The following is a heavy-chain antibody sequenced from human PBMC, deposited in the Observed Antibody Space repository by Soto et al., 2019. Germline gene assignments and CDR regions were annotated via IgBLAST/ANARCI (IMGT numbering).Heavy chain of an antibody. CDR2: IKSESDGGTT. CDR3: ASDQGI. V-gene: IGHV3-15*01. CDR1: GFTFSNAW. J-gene: IGHJ4*02. Sequence: PGGSLRLSCAASGFTFSNAWMNWIRQAPGKGLEWVGRIKSESDGGTTDYAAPVKGRFTISRDDSKNTLYLQMNSLKPEDTAVYYCASDQGIWGQGTLVTVSS.